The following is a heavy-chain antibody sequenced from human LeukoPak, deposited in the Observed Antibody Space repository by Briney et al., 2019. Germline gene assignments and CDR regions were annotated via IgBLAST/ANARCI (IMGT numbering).Heavy chain of an antibody. J-gene: IGHJ4*02. D-gene: IGHD2-21*01. V-gene: IGHV5-51*01. Sequence: GESLKISCKGSGYSFSTYWIGWVRQMPGKGLEWMGIIFPGDSEVRDSPSFQGQVTISVDKSINTAYLQWSSLKASDTAMYYCMRSLSFRGIFDYWGQGTLVTVSS. CDR2: IFPGDSEV. CDR1: GYSFSTYW. CDR3: MRSLSFRGIFDY.